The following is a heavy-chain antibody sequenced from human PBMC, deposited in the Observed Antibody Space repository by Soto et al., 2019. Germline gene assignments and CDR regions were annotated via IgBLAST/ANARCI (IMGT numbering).Heavy chain of an antibody. CDR1: GFTFSSFA. J-gene: IGHJ4*02. Sequence: EVQLLESGGGLIQPGGSLRLSCAASGFTFSSFAMTWVRQAPGKGLQWISSISDGPDGAYYADSVKGRFTISRDNSKNALSLQMDCLRPDVSALYYCARGGIGRACGLDSWGQGTLVTVSS. CDR3: ARGGIGRACGLDS. CDR2: ISDGPDGA. D-gene: IGHD1-26*01. V-gene: IGHV3-23*01.